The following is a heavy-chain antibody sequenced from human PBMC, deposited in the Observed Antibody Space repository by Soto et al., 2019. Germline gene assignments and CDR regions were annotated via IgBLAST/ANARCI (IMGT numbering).Heavy chain of an antibody. CDR2: IYYSGNS. CDR3: ARTVGSRSPDFDY. Sequence: QVQLQESGPGLLKTSQTLALICSVSGASITNDGYYWSWIRQFPGKGLEWIGHIYYSGNSYYNLSLGSRLLISVDTSKNQFSLKLSSVTAADTAVYYCARTVGSRSPDFDYWGQGILVTVSS. V-gene: IGHV4-31*03. CDR1: GASITNDGYY. D-gene: IGHD3-10*01. J-gene: IGHJ4*02.